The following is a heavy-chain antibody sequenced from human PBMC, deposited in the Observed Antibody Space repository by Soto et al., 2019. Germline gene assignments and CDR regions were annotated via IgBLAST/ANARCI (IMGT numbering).Heavy chain of an antibody. J-gene: IGHJ3*02. D-gene: IGHD2-2*01. CDR1: GGSFRGYY. V-gene: IGHV4-34*01. Sequence: SEALDPPWAVYGGSFRGYYLTLIRQTPGTGLKWSREISHSGTTNYTPSPKSRVTISADPSKKQFSLNLTSVTAAHSRVYYCARGECSSISCFTRWALDIWGQGTGVTVS. CDR3: ARGECSSISCFTRWALDI. CDR2: ISHSGTT.